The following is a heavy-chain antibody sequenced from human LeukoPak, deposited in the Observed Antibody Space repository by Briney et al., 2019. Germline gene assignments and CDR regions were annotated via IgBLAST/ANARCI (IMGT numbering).Heavy chain of an antibody. J-gene: IGHJ6*02. Sequence: PGGSLRLSCAASGFTFSSYGTSWVRQAPGKGLEWVSAISGRGGSTYYADSVKGRFTISRDNSKNALYLQGNSLRAEDTAVYYCAKGGSDSYGSGSRLEWAYYYVMDVWGQGTTVTVSS. CDR1: GFTFSSYG. CDR2: ISGRGGST. D-gene: IGHD3-10*01. CDR3: AKGGSDSYGSGSRLEWAYYYVMDV. V-gene: IGHV3-23*01.